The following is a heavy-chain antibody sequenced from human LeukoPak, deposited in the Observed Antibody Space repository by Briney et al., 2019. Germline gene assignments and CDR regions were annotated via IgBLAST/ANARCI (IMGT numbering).Heavy chain of an antibody. V-gene: IGHV3-7*04. CDR1: GFTFSSYW. CDR3: ARARVAAAISWFDP. CDR2: IKQGGSEK. Sequence: GGSLRLSCAASGFTFSSYWMSWVRQAPGEGLEWVANIKQGGSEKYYVDSVKGRFTISRDNAKNSLYLQMNSLRAEDTAVYYCARARVAAAISWFDPWGQGTLVTVSS. J-gene: IGHJ5*02. D-gene: IGHD2-15*01.